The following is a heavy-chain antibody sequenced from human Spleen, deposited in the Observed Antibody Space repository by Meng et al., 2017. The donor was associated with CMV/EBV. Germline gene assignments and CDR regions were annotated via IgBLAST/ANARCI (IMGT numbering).Heavy chain of an antibody. V-gene: IGHV1-8*01. CDR2: MNPNSGNT. CDR3: ARIAVALYYYYYGMDV. J-gene: IGHJ6*02. Sequence: ASVKVSCKASGYTFTSYDINWVRQATGQGLEWMGWMNPNSGNTGYAQKFQGRVTMTRNTSISTAYMELRSLRSEDTAVYYCARIAVALYYYYYGMDVWGQGTTVTVSS. CDR1: GYTFTSYD. D-gene: IGHD6-19*01.